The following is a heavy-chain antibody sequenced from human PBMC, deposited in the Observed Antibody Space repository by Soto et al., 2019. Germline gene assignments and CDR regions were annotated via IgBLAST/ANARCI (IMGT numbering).Heavy chain of an antibody. V-gene: IGHV3-7*01. CDR2: VKEDGSQT. D-gene: IGHD2-8*01. CDR1: GFTFTSYS. CDR3: ARLYATGWAGY. Sequence: EVQLVESGGGLVQPGGSLRLSCAASGFTFTSYSMSWVRQALGKGLEWVANVKEDGSQTDYVDSVKGRFTISRDNAKDSLYLQMDRLRAEDTAVYYCARLYATGWAGYWGQGTLVIVSS. J-gene: IGHJ4*02.